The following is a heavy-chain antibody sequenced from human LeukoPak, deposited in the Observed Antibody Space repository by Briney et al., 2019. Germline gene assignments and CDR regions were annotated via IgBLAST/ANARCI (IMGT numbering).Heavy chain of an antibody. D-gene: IGHD3-10*01. Sequence: KASETLSLTCTVSGGSISSYYWGWIRQPAGKGLEWIGRIYTSGSTNYNPSLKSRVTMSVDTSKNQFSLKLSSVTAADTAVYYCARRYGSGSYYWDYWGQGTLVTVSS. CDR2: IYTSGST. CDR3: ARRYGSGSYYWDY. CDR1: GGSISSYY. V-gene: IGHV4-4*07. J-gene: IGHJ4*02.